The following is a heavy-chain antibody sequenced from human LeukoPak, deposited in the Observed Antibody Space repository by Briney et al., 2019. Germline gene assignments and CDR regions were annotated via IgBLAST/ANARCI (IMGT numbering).Heavy chain of an antibody. CDR1: GFTFGDYA. D-gene: IGHD3-3*01. CDR2: IRSNEFGGTT. V-gene: IGHV3-49*04. CDR3: TWSGLKIES. Sequence: GGSLRLSCTASGFTFGDYAISWVRQAPGKGLEWVGFIRSNEFGGTTEYAASVKGRFTISRDDSKNTLFLQMNSLKTEDTALYYCTWSGLKIESWGQGTLVTVSS. J-gene: IGHJ4*02.